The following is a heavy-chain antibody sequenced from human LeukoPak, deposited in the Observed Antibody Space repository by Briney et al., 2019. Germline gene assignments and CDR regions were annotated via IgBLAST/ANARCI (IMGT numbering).Heavy chain of an antibody. V-gene: IGHV3-23*01. CDR3: ATERQGAFDI. J-gene: IGHJ3*02. Sequence: GGSLRLSCAASGFTFRRYAMSWVRQAPGKGLEWVSGISDSGDSTYYADSVKGRFTVSKDKSKNTLYLQMSSLRSEDTAVYYCATERQGAFDIWGQGTMVTVSS. CDR1: GFTFRRYA. CDR2: ISDSGDST.